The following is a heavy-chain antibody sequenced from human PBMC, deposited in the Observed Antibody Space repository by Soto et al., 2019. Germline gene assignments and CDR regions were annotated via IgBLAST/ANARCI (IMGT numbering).Heavy chain of an antibody. J-gene: IGHJ4*02. CDR3: AREYGSNRLFDY. Sequence: TSETLSLTCTVSGGSISSGGYYWSWIRQHPGKGLEWIGYIYYSGSTYYNPSLKSRVTISVDTSKNQFSLKLSSVTAADTAVYYCAREYGSNRLFDYWGQGTLVTVSS. CDR1: GGSISSGGYY. D-gene: IGHD2-2*01. V-gene: IGHV4-31*03. CDR2: IYYSGST.